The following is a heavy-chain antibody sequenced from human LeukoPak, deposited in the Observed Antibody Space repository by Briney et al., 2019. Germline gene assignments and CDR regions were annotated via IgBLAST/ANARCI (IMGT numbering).Heavy chain of an antibody. V-gene: IGHV1-24*01. CDR3: ATEAAHDFWSMDV. CDR2: FYPEDGET. CDR1: GYTLTELF. Sequence: ASVKDSCMVSGYTLTELFMHWVRPAPGKGVAWMGRFYPEDGETIYAQKFQGRVTLTDDTSTDTAYMKLSSLRSEDTAVYYCATEAAHDFWSMDVWGQGTTVTVSS. J-gene: IGHJ6*02. D-gene: IGHD3-3*01.